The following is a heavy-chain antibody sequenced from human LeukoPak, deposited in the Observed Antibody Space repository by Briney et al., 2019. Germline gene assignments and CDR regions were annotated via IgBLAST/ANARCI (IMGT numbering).Heavy chain of an antibody. J-gene: IGHJ5*02. Sequence: GESLKISCKGSGYSFTNFWIGWVRQMPGKGLEWMGVISPGDSGIRYSPSFQGQVAISVDKSISTAYLQWSSLKASDSAMYYCAAGGASAPWGQGTLVTVSS. CDR1: GYSFTNFW. V-gene: IGHV5-51*01. CDR3: AAGGASAP. D-gene: IGHD3-16*01. CDR2: ISPGDSGI.